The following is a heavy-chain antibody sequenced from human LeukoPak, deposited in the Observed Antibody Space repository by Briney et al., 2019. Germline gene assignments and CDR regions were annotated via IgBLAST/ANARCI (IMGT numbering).Heavy chain of an antibody. V-gene: IGHV3-9*01. J-gene: IGHJ6*02. CDR3: AKDMVASSWSNYYYGMDV. Sequence: GGSLRLSCAASGFTFDERSMHWVRQAPGKGLEWVSGISWNGVNIGYADSVKGRFTISRGNARNSLYLQINSLKPEDTALYYCAKDMVASSWSNYYYGMDVWGQGTTVIVTS. CDR2: ISWNGVNI. CDR1: GFTFDERS. D-gene: IGHD6-13*01.